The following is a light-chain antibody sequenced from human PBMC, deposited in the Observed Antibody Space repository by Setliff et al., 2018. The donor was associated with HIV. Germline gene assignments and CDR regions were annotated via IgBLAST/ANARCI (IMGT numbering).Light chain of an antibody. J-gene: IGLJ1*01. Sequence: ALAQPASVSGSPGQSITLSCTGTSSDVGSYNFVSWYQQHPGRAPKLMIYDVTKRPSGVSDRFSGSKSGNTASPTISGLQTEDEADYYCCSYTSSLTYVFGTGTKVTVL. V-gene: IGLV2-14*03. CDR3: CSYTSSLTYV. CDR1: SSDVGSYNF. CDR2: DVT.